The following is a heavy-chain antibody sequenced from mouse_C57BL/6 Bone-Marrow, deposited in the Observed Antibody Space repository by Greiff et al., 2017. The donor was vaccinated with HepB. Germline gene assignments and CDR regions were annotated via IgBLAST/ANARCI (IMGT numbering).Heavy chain of an antibody. Sequence: VQLQQSGPVLVKPGASVKMSCKASGYTFTDYYMNWVKQSHGKSLEWIGVINPYNGGTSYNQKFKGKATLTVDKSSSTAYMELNSLTSEDSAVYYCATLDYDYFDYWGQGTTLTVSS. CDR3: ATLDYDYFDY. CDR2: INPYNGGT. CDR1: GYTFTDYY. V-gene: IGHV1-19*01. J-gene: IGHJ2*01. D-gene: IGHD2-4*01.